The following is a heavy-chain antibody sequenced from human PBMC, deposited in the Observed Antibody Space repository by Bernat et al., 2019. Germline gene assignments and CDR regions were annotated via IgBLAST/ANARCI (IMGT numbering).Heavy chain of an antibody. CDR1: GGSFSGYY. J-gene: IGHJ4*02. D-gene: IGHD4-23*01. CDR3: ARGLRWPQYYFDY. Sequence: QVQLQQWGAGLLKPSETLSLTCAVYGGSFSGYYWSWIRQPPGKGLEWIGEINHSGSTNYNPSPKSRVTISVDTSKNQFSLKLSSVTAADTAVYYCARGLRWPQYYFDYWGQGTLVTVSS. CDR2: INHSGST. V-gene: IGHV4-34*01.